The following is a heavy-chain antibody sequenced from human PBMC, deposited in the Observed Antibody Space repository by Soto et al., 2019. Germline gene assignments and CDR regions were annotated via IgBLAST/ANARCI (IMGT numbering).Heavy chain of an antibody. CDR1: GFTVSSNY. J-gene: IGHJ4*02. Sequence: PGGSLILSCAASGFTVSSNYMSWVRQAPGKGLEWVSVIYSGGSTYYADSVKGRFTISRDNSKNTLYLQMNSLRAEDTAVYYCARDFPYYYDSSASDYWGQGTLVTVSS. D-gene: IGHD3-22*01. CDR2: IYSGGST. CDR3: ARDFPYYYDSSASDY. V-gene: IGHV3-53*01.